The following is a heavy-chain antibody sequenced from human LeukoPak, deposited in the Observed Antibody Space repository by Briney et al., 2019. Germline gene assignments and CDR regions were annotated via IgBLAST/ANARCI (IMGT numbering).Heavy chain of an antibody. CDR1: GYTFTGYY. CDR3: AVVFLEWLLPFDY. D-gene: IGHD3-3*01. V-gene: IGHV1-2*06. Sequence: ASVKVSCKASGYTFTGYYMHWVRQAPGQGLEWMGRINPNSGGTNHAQKFQGRVTITRDTTISTAYMELSRLRSDDTAVYYCAVVFLEWLLPFDYWGQGTLVTVSS. CDR2: INPNSGGT. J-gene: IGHJ4*02.